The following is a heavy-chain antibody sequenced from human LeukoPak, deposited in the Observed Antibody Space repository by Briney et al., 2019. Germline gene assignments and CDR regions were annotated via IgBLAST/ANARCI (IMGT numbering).Heavy chain of an antibody. D-gene: IGHD1-14*01. J-gene: IGHJ4*02. V-gene: IGHV3-23*01. Sequence: HPGGSLRLSCEVSEFPFSTYAMAWVRQAPGRGLEWVSAIDASGSDTYYTDSVKGRFTISRDNSTNTVYLQMNSLRVEDTAVYYCADYRKPQGLYYWGQGTLVTVSS. CDR2: IDASGSDT. CDR3: ADYRKPQGLYY. CDR1: EFPFSTYA.